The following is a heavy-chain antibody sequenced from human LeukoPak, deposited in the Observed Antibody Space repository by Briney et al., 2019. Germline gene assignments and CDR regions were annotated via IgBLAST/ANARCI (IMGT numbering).Heavy chain of an antibody. Sequence: SETLSLTCTVSGGSINTYTWIWIRQSAGKGLEWIGRISGSGSTNYNPSLESRVTMSLDTSKNQFSLKLSSVTAADTAVYYCARSSGYYLDAFDIWGQGTMVTVSS. CDR3: ARSSGYYLDAFDI. CDR2: ISGSGST. V-gene: IGHV4-4*07. CDR1: GGSINTYT. D-gene: IGHD3-22*01. J-gene: IGHJ3*02.